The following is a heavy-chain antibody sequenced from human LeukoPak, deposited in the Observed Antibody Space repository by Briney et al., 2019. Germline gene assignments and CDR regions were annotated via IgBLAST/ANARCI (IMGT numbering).Heavy chain of an antibody. CDR2: IIPIFGTA. Sequence: ALVKVSCKASGGTFSSYAISWVRQAPGQGLEWMGGIIPIFGTANYAQKFQGRVTITADESTSTAYMELSSLRSEDTAVYYCARGLPPYCSSTSCYLNYWGQGTLVTVSS. J-gene: IGHJ4*02. CDR3: ARGLPPYCSSTSCYLNY. CDR1: GGTFSSYA. D-gene: IGHD2-2*01. V-gene: IGHV1-69*13.